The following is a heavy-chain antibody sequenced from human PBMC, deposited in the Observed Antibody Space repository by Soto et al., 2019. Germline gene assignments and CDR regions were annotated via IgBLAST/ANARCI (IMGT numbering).Heavy chain of an antibody. CDR1: GYTFTSYA. CDR2: INAGNGNT. J-gene: IGHJ4*02. CDR3: ARVTQLVPGGLDY. Sequence: QVPLVQSGAEVKKPGASVKVSCKASGYTFTSYAMHWVRQAPGQRLEWMGWINAGNGNTKYSQKFQGRVTITRDTSASTAYMELSSLRSEDTAVYYCARVTQLVPGGLDYWGQGTLVTVSS. D-gene: IGHD6-13*01. V-gene: IGHV1-3*01.